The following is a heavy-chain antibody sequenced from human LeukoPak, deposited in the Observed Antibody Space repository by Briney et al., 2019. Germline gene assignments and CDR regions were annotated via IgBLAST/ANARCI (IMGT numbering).Heavy chain of an antibody. CDR1: VGSISNSSYY. V-gene: IGHV4-39*01. J-gene: IGHJ4*02. CDR2: MYYSGST. Sequence: TSETLSLTCTVSVGSISNSSYYWGWIRQPPGKGLEWIGSMYYSGSTYYNPSLKSRANISVDTTKHQFSLKLSSVTAADTAVYYCARHGRMGTINPSYWGQGTLVTVSS. D-gene: IGHD5-24*01. CDR3: ARHGRMGTINPSY.